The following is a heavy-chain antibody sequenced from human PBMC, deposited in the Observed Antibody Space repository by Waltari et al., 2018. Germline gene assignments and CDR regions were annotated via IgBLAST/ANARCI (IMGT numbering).Heavy chain of an antibody. CDR2: IYYSGST. Sequence: QVQLQESGPGLVKPSETLSLTCTVSGGSISSHYWSWIRQPPGKGLEWIGYIYYSGSTNYNPSLKSRVTISVDTSKNQFSLKLSSVTAADTAVYYCAREASSGWYRNFDYWGQGTLVTVSS. CDR3: AREASSGWYRNFDY. V-gene: IGHV4-59*11. J-gene: IGHJ4*02. CDR1: GGSISSHY. D-gene: IGHD6-19*01.